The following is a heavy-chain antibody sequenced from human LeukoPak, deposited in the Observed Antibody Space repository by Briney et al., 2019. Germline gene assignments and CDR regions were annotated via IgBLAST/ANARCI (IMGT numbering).Heavy chain of an antibody. V-gene: IGHV5-51*01. CDR2: IYPGDSNT. Sequence: GESLKISCKGSGYNFTSYWIGWVRQMPGKGLEWMGIIYPGDSNTKYSPSFQGHVTISADKSITTAYLQWSSLKASDSAMYYCGKRITVTRACYSDPWALGPLFTVS. CDR3: GKRITVTRACYSDP. J-gene: IGHJ2*01. D-gene: IGHD4-17*01. CDR1: GYNFTSYW.